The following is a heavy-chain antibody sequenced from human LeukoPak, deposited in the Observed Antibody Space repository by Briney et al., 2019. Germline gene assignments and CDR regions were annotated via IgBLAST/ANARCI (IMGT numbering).Heavy chain of an antibody. D-gene: IGHD3-16*01. V-gene: IGHV3-7*01. CDR1: GFTFSNYW. CDR2: IKEDGSEK. J-gene: IGHJ4*02. CDR3: ARDARRGGDYDN. Sequence: PGGSLRLSCVGSGFTFSNYWMSWFRQAPGKGLEWVANIKEDGSEKHYVDSVRGRFTISRDNAKNSLYLQMNSLRAGDTSVYYCARDARRGGDYDNWGQGTLVTVSS.